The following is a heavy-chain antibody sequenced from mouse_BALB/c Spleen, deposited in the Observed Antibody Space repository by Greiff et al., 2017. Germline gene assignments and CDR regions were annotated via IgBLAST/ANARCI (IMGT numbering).Heavy chain of an antibody. Sequence: EVHLVESGAELVKPGASVKLSCTASGFNIKDTYMHWVKQRPEQGLEWIGRIDPANGNTKYDPKFQGKATITADTSSNTAYLQLSSLTSEDTAVYYCADSSGYGFAYWGQGTLVTVSA. CDR3: ADSSGYGFAY. J-gene: IGHJ3*01. CDR2: IDPANGNT. V-gene: IGHV14-3*02. CDR1: GFNIKDTY. D-gene: IGHD3-2*01.